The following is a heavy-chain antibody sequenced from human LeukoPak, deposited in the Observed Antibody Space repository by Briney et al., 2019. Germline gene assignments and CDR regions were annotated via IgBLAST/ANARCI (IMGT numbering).Heavy chain of an antibody. V-gene: IGHV4-59*02. CDR2: IYYSGST. CDR1: GGSVSSYY. CDR3: ARGELPTAYYFDY. J-gene: IGHJ4*02. Sequence: SETLSLTCTVSGGSVSSYYWSWIRQPPGKGLEWIGYIYYSGSTNYNPSLKSRVTISVDTSKNQFSLKLSSVTAADTAVYYCARGELPTAYYFDYWGQGTLVTVSS. D-gene: IGHD1-26*01.